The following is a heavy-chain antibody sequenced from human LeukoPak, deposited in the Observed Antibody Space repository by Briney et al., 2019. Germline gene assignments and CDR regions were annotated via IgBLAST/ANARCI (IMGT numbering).Heavy chain of an antibody. CDR2: IYYSGST. CDR1: GGSISSSSYY. J-gene: IGHJ4*02. D-gene: IGHD3-9*01. V-gene: IGHV4-39*01. CDR3: ARSTTYYDILTGYSPSNFDY. Sequence: PSETLSLTCTVSGGSISSSSYYWGWIRQPPGKGLDWIGSIYYSGSTYYNPSLKSRVTISVDTSKNQFSLKLSSVTAADTAVYYCARSTTYYDILTGYSPSNFDYWGQGTLVTVSS.